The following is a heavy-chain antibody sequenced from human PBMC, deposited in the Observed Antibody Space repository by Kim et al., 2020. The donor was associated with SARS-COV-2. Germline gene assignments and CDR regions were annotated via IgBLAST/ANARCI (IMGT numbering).Heavy chain of an antibody. D-gene: IGHD2-15*01. J-gene: IGHJ6*02. CDR3: ARDYIVVVVAADYYYYGMDV. V-gene: IGHV4-39*01. CDR1: GGSISSSSYY. CDR2: IYYSGST. Sequence: SETLSLTCTVSGGSISSSSYYWGWIRQPPGKGLEWIGSIYYSGSTYYNPSLKSRVTISVDTSKNQFSLKLSSVTAADTAVYYCARDYIVVVVAADYYYYGMDVWGQGTTVTVSS.